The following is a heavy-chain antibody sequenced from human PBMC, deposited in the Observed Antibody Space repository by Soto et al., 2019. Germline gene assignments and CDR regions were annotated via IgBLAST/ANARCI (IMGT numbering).Heavy chain of an antibody. CDR2: LSGSGGTT. CDR1: GFTFSTYA. J-gene: IGHJ4*02. V-gene: IGHV3-23*01. Sequence: GRSLRLSCSTSGFTFSTYAMNWVRQAPGEGLEWVSALSGSGGTTYYADSVRGRFTISRDNSKNTLFLQMSSLRAEDTALYYCAKQRAGYGSGSDTFYFDFWGQGTLVTVSS. D-gene: IGHD3-10*01. CDR3: AKQRAGYGSGSDTFYFDF.